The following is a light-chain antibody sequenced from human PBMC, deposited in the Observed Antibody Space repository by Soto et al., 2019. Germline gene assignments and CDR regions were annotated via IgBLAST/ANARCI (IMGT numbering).Light chain of an antibody. CDR2: GAS. Sequence: EIVLTQSPGTLSLSPGERATLSCRASQSVSSSYLAWYQQKPGQAPRLLIYGASNRATGIPDRFSGSGSGTDFTLTISRLEPEDFAAYFCHQYDNSPPWTFGQGTKVEIK. V-gene: IGKV3-20*01. CDR3: HQYDNSPPWT. J-gene: IGKJ1*01. CDR1: QSVSSSY.